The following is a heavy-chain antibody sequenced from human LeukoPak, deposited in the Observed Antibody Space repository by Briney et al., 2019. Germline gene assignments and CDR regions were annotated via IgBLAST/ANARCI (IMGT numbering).Heavy chain of an antibody. CDR3: AGRITMKPTPLFDY. D-gene: IGHD3-22*01. CDR1: GGSFSGYY. V-gene: IGHV4-34*01. CDR2: INHSGST. Sequence: PSETLSLTCAVYGGSFSGYYWSWIRQPPGKGLEWIGEINHSGSTNYNPSLKSRVTISVDTSKNQFSLKLSSVTAADTAVYYCAGRITMKPTPLFDYWGQGTLVTVSS. J-gene: IGHJ4*02.